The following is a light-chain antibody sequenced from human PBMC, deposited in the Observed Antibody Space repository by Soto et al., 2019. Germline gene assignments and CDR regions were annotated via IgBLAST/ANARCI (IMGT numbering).Light chain of an antibody. Sequence: SYELTQPPSVSVAPGKTARLTCGGNNIGIKSVHWYQQKSGQAPVLVISYDSDRPSGIPERFSGSNSGNTATLTISRVEAGDEADYYCQLCDSSSYHVLFGGGTKLTVL. CDR3: QLCDSSSYHVL. J-gene: IGLJ2*01. CDR2: YDS. V-gene: IGLV3-21*04. CDR1: NIGIKS.